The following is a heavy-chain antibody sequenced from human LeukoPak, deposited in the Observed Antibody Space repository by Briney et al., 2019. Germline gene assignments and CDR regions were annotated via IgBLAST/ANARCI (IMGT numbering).Heavy chain of an antibody. D-gene: IGHD2-2*01. CDR3: AARSLGYCSSTSCYAADSGIDY. CDR1: GGSISSSSYY. V-gene: IGHV4-39*01. CDR2: IYYSGST. Sequence: SETLSLTCTVSGGSISSSSYYWGWIRQPPGKGLEWIGSIYYSGSTYYNPSLKSRVTISVDTSKNQFSLKLSSVTAADTAVYYCAARSLGYCSSTSCYAADSGIDYWGQGTLVTVSS. J-gene: IGHJ4*02.